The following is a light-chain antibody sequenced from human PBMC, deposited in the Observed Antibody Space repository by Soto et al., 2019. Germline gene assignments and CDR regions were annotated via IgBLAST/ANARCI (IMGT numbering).Light chain of an antibody. J-gene: IGKJ4*01. CDR1: QSVSSSY. Sequence: EIVLTQSPGTLALSPGERATLSCRASQSVSSSYLAWYQQKPGQAPRLLIYGASIRATGIPDRFSGSGSGPDYTLTISRLEPEDFAVYYCQQYVSSPLTFGGGTKVEIK. V-gene: IGKV3-20*01. CDR3: QQYVSSPLT. CDR2: GAS.